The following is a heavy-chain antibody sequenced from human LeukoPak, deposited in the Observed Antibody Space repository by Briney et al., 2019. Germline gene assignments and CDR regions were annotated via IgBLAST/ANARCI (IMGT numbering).Heavy chain of an antibody. D-gene: IGHD6-19*01. Sequence: ASVKVSCKASGYTFTSYDINWVRQATGQGLEWMGWTNPNSGNTGYAQKFQGRVTMTRNTSISTAYMELSSLRSEDTAVYYCARGPGYSSGGGTYYYYYMDVWGKGTTVTISS. V-gene: IGHV1-8*01. J-gene: IGHJ6*03. CDR3: ARGPGYSSGGGTYYYYYMDV. CDR2: TNPNSGNT. CDR1: GYTFTSYD.